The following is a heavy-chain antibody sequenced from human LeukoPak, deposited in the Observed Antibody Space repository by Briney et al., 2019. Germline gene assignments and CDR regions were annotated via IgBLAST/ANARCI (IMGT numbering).Heavy chain of an antibody. CDR3: ARGITGDNWFDP. CDR1: GGTFSSYA. Sequence: SVKVSCKASGGTFSSYAISRVRQAPGQGLEWMGGIIPIFGTANYAQKFQGRVTITTDESTSTAYMELSSLRSEDTAVYYCARGITGDNWFDPWGQGTLVTVSS. D-gene: IGHD1-20*01. V-gene: IGHV1-69*05. J-gene: IGHJ5*02. CDR2: IIPIFGTA.